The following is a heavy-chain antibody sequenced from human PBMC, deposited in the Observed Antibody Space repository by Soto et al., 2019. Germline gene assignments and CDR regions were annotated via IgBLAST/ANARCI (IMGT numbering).Heavy chain of an antibody. D-gene: IGHD2-21*01. Sequence: QGQLVQSGAEVKKPGSSVKVSCKASGGSFRTYAINWVRQAPGQGLEWMGGIIPMLAAPTYAQKFQGRLTIPADESTTTVYMGLSSLASEDTAVYYCARVGPPSPSVIWFFDLWGRGTLVTVSS. CDR2: IIPMLAAP. CDR3: ARVGPPSPSVIWFFDL. V-gene: IGHV1-69*01. J-gene: IGHJ2*01. CDR1: GGSFRTYA.